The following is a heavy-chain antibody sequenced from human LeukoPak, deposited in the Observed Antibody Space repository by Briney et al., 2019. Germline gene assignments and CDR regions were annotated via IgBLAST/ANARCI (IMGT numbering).Heavy chain of an antibody. CDR1: GFTFSSYA. J-gene: IGHJ4*02. CDR3: ATHRRGSSGFYFDY. Sequence: PGGSLRLSCAASGFTFSSYAMSWVRQAPGKGLEWVADINGSGGSTYYADSVKGRFTISRDNSKNTLYLQMNSLRAEDTAVYYCATHRRGSSGFYFDYWGQGTLVTVSS. CDR2: INGSGGST. D-gene: IGHD6-6*01. V-gene: IGHV3-23*01.